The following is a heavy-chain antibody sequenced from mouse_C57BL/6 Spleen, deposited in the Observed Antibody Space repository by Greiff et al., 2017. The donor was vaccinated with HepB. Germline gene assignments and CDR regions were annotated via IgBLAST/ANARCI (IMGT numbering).Heavy chain of an antibody. CDR1: GYTFTSYW. CDR3: ARYPHYYSNYWYYFDY. J-gene: IGHJ2*01. V-gene: IGHV1-55*01. CDR2: IYPGSGST. Sequence: VQLQQSGAELVKPGASVKMSCKASGYTFTSYWITWVKQRPGQGLEWIGDIYPGSGSTNYNEKFKSKATLTVDTSSSTADLQLSSLTSEDSAVYYGARYPHYYSNYWYYFDYWGQGTTLTVSS. D-gene: IGHD2-5*01.